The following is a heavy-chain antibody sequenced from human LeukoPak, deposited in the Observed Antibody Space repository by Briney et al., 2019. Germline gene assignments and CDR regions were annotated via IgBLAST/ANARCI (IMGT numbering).Heavy chain of an antibody. D-gene: IGHD3-16*02. CDR1: GGSISSGGYS. Sequence: SETLSLTCTVSGGSISSGGYSWSWIRQHPGKGLEWIGYIYYSGSTYYNPSLKSRVTISVDTSKNQFSLKLSSVTAADTAVYYCARARMITFGGVIASRYFDYWGQGTLVTVSS. J-gene: IGHJ4*02. CDR3: ARARMITFGGVIASRYFDY. CDR2: IYYSGST. V-gene: IGHV4-31*03.